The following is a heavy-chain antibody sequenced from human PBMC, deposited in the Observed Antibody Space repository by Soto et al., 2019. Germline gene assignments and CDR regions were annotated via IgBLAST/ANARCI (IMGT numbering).Heavy chain of an antibody. D-gene: IGHD3-22*01. V-gene: IGHV4-4*02. CDR1: GGSISSSNW. CDR3: ARGLGYDTSGHYSTFDF. Sequence: SETLSLTCAVSGGSISSSNWWSWVRQPPGKGLEWIGEIYHSGSTDYNPSLKSRVTISVDKSKNQFSLKLSSVTAADTAVYYCARGLGYDTSGHYSTFDFWGQGTPVTVSS. CDR2: IYHSGST. J-gene: IGHJ4*02.